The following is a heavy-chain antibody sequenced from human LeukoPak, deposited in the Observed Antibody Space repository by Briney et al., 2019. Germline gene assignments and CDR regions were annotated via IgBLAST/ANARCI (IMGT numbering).Heavy chain of an antibody. V-gene: IGHV3-74*01. J-gene: IGHJ4*02. CDR2: INPDGSGP. CDR3: ARPTTTLEY. CDR1: GFTFTSYW. D-gene: IGHD1-7*01. Sequence: GGSLRLSCAPSGFTFTSYWMHWVRQAPGKGLVWVSRINPDGSGPIYADSVKGRFTISRDHAKNTLYLQMNSLRDEDTAVYYCARPTTTLEYWGQGTLVTVSS.